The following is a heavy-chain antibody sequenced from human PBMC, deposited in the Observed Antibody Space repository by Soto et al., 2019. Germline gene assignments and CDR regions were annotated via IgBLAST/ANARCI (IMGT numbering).Heavy chain of an antibody. CDR2: IWYDGSNK. CDR3: ARDPIVVVTAIHYYYGMDV. CDR1: GFTFSSYG. J-gene: IGHJ6*02. V-gene: IGHV3-33*01. D-gene: IGHD2-21*02. Sequence: GSLRLSCAASGFTFSSYGMHWVRQAPGKGLEWVAVIWYDGSNKYYADSVKGRFTISRDNSKNTLYLQMNSLRAEDTAVYYCARDPIVVVTAIHYYYGMDVWGQGTTVSVSS.